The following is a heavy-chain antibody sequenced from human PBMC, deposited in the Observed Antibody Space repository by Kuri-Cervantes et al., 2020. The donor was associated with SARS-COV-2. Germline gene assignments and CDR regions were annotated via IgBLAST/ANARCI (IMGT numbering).Heavy chain of an antibody. Sequence: WGSLRLSCAASGFTFSSYAMSWVRQAPGKGLEWVSAISGSGGSTYYADSVKGRFTISRDNSKNTLYLQMSSLRAEDTAMYYCARDRIGVHDSWGQGTLVTVSS. J-gene: IGHJ4*02. CDR3: ARDRIGVHDS. D-gene: IGHD2-15*01. CDR2: ISGSGGST. CDR1: GFTFSSYA. V-gene: IGHV3-23*01.